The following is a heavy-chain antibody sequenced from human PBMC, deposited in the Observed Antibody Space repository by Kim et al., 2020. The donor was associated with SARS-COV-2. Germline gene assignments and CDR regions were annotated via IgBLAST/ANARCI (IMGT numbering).Heavy chain of an antibody. V-gene: IGHV3-74*01. D-gene: IGHD6-19*01. CDR1: GFTFSSYW. Sequence: GGSLRLSCAASGFTFSSYWMHWVRQAPGKGLVWVSRINSDGSSTSYADSVKGRFTISRDNAKNTLYLQMNRLRAEDTAVYYCARPTFPYSSGWYGSYYYYGMDVWGQGTTVTVSS. CDR2: INSDGSST. CDR3: ARPTFPYSSGWYGSYYYYGMDV. J-gene: IGHJ6*02.